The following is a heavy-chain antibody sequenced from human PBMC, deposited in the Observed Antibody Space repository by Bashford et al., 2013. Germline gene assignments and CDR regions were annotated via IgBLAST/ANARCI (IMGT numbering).Heavy chain of an antibody. D-gene: IGHD4-17*01. J-gene: IGHJ3*01. V-gene: IGHV3-21*01. CDR3: ARPTLNDYGDCGF. Sequence: VRQAPGKGLEWVSSISSSSSSSSYIYYADSVKGRFTISRDNTKNSLFLQMNSLRAEDTAVYYCARPTLNDYGDCGFWGRGTMVTVSS. CDR2: ISSSSSSSSYI.